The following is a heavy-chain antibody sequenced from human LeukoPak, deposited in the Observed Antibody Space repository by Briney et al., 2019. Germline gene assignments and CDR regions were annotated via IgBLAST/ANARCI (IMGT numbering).Heavy chain of an antibody. CDR1: GGSISSGSYY. V-gene: IGHV4-61*02. D-gene: IGHD3-10*01. CDR3: ARVLITMVRGVSWFDP. Sequence: SETLSLTCTVSGGSISSGSYYWSWIRQPAGKGLEWIGRIYTSGSTNYNPSLKSRVTISVDTSKNQFSLKLSSVTAADTAVYYCARVLITMVRGVSWFDPWGQGTLVTVSS. J-gene: IGHJ5*02. CDR2: IYTSGST.